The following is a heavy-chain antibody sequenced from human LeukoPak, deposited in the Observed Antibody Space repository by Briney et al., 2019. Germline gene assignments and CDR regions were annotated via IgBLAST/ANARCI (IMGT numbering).Heavy chain of an antibody. CDR1: GGTFSSYA. D-gene: IGHD1-26*01. CDR3: ARDSGGSYSELWFDP. V-gene: IGHV1-69*06. CDR2: IIPIFGTA. J-gene: IGHJ5*02. Sequence: SVKVSCKASGGTFSSYAISWVRQAPGQGLEWMGRIIPIFGTANYAQKFQGRVTITADKSTSTAYMELSSLRSEDTAVYYCARDSGGSYSELWFDPWGQGTLVTVSS.